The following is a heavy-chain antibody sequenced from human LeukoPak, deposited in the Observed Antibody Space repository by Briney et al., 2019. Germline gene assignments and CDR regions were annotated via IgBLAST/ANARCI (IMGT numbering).Heavy chain of an antibody. Sequence: GGSLRLSCGASTFTFSSYGMSWVRQAPGKGLEWVSAISGSGGSTYYADSVKGRFTISRDNSKNSLYLQMNSQRAEDTAVYYCAKDGYCSAGSCFSANDAFDIWGQGTMVTVSS. J-gene: IGHJ3*02. D-gene: IGHD2-15*01. CDR1: TFTFSSYG. V-gene: IGHV3-23*01. CDR2: ISGSGGST. CDR3: AKDGYCSAGSCFSANDAFDI.